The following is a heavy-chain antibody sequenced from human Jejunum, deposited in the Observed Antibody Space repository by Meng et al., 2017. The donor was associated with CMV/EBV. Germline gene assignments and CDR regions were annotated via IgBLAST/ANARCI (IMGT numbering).Heavy chain of an antibody. J-gene: IGHJ4*02. D-gene: IGHD6-19*01. CDR2: MNPNRGTT. CDR3: ATGVADFEY. V-gene: IGHV1-8*01. Sequence: VQLVQSGAEVKKPGASVKVACKASGYTFTSYDINWVRQGTGQGLEWMGWMNPNRGTTGYAQKFQGRVTMTRNISKSTAYMDLSSLRSEDTAVYYCATGVADFEYWGQGTLVTVSS. CDR1: GYTFTSYD.